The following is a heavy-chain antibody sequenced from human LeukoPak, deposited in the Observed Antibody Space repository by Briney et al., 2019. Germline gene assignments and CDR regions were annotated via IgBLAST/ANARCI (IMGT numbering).Heavy chain of an antibody. Sequence: ASVKVSCKASGYTFTSYGISWVRQAPGQGLEWMGWISAYNGNTNYAQKLQGRVTMTTDTSTSTAYMELRSLRSGDTAVYYCARVGLGYCSSASCYFDYWGPGTLVTVSS. CDR1: GYTFTSYG. CDR2: ISAYNGNT. V-gene: IGHV1-18*01. D-gene: IGHD2-2*01. J-gene: IGHJ4*02. CDR3: ARVGLGYCSSASCYFDY.